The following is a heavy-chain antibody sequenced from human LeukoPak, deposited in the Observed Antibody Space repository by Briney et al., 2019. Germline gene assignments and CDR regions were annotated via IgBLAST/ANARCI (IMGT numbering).Heavy chain of an antibody. CDR1: GYTFTGYY. J-gene: IGHJ4*02. V-gene: IGHV1-2*02. D-gene: IGHD6-19*01. CDR3: ARDLKRGYSSGRYSWGTGSSNDY. Sequence: ASVKVSCKASGYTFTGYYIHWVRQAPGQGLEWMGWINPNSGGTNYAQKLQGRVTMTTDTSTSTAYMELRSLRSDDTAVYYCARDLKRGYSSGRYSWGTGSSNDYWGQGTLVTVSS. CDR2: INPNSGGT.